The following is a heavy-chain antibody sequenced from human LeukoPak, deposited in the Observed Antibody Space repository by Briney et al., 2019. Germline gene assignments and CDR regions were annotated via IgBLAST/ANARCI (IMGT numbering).Heavy chain of an antibody. CDR1: GFTFSSYG. V-gene: IGHV3-30*02. J-gene: IGHJ6*03. CDR3: AKAARPARGPYYYYYYKDV. CDR2: IRYDGSNK. Sequence: PGGSLRLSCAASGFTFSSYGMHWVRQAPGKGLEWVAFIRYDGSNKYYADSVKGRFTMSRDNSKNTLYLQMNSLRAEDTAVYYCAKAARPARGPYYYYYYKDVWGKGTTVTVSS.